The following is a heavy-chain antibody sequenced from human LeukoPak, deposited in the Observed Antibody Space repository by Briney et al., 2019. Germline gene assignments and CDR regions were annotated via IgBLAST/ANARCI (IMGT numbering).Heavy chain of an antibody. CDR3: TRIRNDYTVVDV. Sequence: GGSLRLSCAASGFTVSNNYMSWVRQAPGKGLEWVSVIDNGDRTFYVDSVKGRFTISRDNSKNTLYLQMNSLRVEDTAVYYCTRIRNDYTVVDVWGRGTTVTVSS. CDR2: IDNGDRT. V-gene: IGHV3-53*01. D-gene: IGHD4-11*01. CDR1: GFTVSNNY. J-gene: IGHJ6*02.